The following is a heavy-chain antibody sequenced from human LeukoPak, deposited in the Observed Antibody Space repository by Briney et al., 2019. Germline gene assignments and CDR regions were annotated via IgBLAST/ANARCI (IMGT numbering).Heavy chain of an antibody. CDR1: GYTFTSYA. J-gene: IGHJ4*02. D-gene: IGHD3-10*01. CDR3: AREPGGSGSYLGLGSLGGDY. V-gene: IGHV7-4-1*02. Sequence: ASVKVSCKASGYTFTSYAMNWVRQAPGQGLEWMGWINTNTGNPTYAQGFTGRFDFSLDTSVSTAYLQISSLKAEDTAVYYCAREPGGSGSYLGLGSLGGDYWGQGTLVTVSS. CDR2: INTNTGNP.